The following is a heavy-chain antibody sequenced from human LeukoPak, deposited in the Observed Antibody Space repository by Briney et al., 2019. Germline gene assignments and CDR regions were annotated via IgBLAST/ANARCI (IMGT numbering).Heavy chain of an antibody. D-gene: IGHD7-27*01. V-gene: IGHV4-34*01. J-gene: IGHJ2*01. CDR1: GGSFSGYY. CDR3: ARQTNWGSRDWYFDL. CDR2: INHSGST. Sequence: SETLSLTCAVYGGSFSGYYWSWIRQPPGKGLEWIGEINHSGSTNYNPSLKSRVTISVDTSKNQFSLKLSSVTAADTAVYYCARQTNWGSRDWYFDLWGRGTLVTVSS.